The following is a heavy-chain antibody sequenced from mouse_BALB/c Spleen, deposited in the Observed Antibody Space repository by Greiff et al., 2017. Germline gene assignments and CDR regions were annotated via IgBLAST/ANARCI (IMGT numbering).Heavy chain of an antibody. D-gene: IGHD2-4*01. CDR2: ISDGGSYT. V-gene: IGHV5-4*02. CDR1: GFTFSDYY. CDR3: ARDGDYDGFAY. Sequence: EVMLVESGGGLVKPGGSLKLSCAASGFTFSDYYMYWVRQTPEKRLEWVATISDGGSYTYYPDSVKGRFTISRDNAKNNLYLQMSSLKSEDTAMYYCARDGDYDGFAYWGQGTLVTVSA. J-gene: IGHJ3*01.